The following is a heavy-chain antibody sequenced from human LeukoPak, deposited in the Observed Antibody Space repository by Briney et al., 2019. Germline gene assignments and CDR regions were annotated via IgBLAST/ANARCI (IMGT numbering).Heavy chain of an antibody. CDR3: ARDLNGGIAAAGTGDNWFDP. CDR1: GGAVSSNNW. J-gene: IGHJ5*02. V-gene: IGHV4-4*02. D-gene: IGHD6-13*01. CDR2: IYHSGNT. Sequence: SETLSLTCAVSGGAVSSNNWWSWVRQPPGRGLEWIGKIYHSGNTDFKSSLKTRVTISVDKSKNHFSLNLNSVTAADTAVYYCARDLNGGIAAAGTGDNWFDPWNQGTLVTVSS.